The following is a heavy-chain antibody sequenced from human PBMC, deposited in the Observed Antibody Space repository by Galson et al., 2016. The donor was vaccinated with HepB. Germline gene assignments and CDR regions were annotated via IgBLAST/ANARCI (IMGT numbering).Heavy chain of an antibody. CDR2: IYYSGST. Sequence: SETLSLTCTVSGGSISSCYWSWIRQSPGKGLEWLGYIYYSGSTNYNPSLKSRVTISVDTSKNQFSLKLSSVAAADTAVYYCARGGDWNYELDNWGQGILVTVSA. CDR1: GGSISSCY. V-gene: IGHV4-59*01. CDR3: ARGGDWNYELDN. J-gene: IGHJ4*02. D-gene: IGHD1-7*01.